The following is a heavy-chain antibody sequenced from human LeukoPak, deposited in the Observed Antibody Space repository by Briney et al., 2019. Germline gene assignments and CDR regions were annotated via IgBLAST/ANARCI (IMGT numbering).Heavy chain of an antibody. D-gene: IGHD3-10*01. J-gene: IGHJ6*04. CDR3: ANLIRRNLWFGDV. V-gene: IGHV3-21*04. Sequence: GGSLRLSCAASGFTFSSYSMNWVRQAPGKGLEWVSSISSSSSYIYYADSVKGRFTISRDNSKNTLYLQMNSLRAEDTAVYYCANLIRRNLWFGDVWGKGTTVTVSS. CDR2: ISSSSSYI. CDR1: GFTFSSYS.